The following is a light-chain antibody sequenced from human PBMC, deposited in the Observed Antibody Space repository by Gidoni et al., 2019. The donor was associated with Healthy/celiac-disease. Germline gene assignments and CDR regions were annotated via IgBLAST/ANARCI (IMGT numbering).Light chain of an antibody. CDR2: LGS. CDR1: KSLLHSNGYNY. CDR3: MQALQTPRT. J-gene: IGKJ3*01. V-gene: IGKV2-28*01. Sequence: DIVMTQYTLSLPVTPGEPASITCRSSKSLLHSNGYNYSDWYLQKPGQSPQLLIYLGSNRASGVPDRFSGSGSGTDFTLKISRVEAEDVGVYYCMQALQTPRTFGPGTKVEIK.